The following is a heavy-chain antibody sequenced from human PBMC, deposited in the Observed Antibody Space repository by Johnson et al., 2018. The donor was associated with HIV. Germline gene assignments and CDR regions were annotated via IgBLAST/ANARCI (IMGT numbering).Heavy chain of an antibody. V-gene: IGHV3-30*02. CDR3: GKEAPGRWDLPVGAAIDI. Sequence: QMQLVESGGGVVQPGRSLRLSCAVSGFTFSNYGFHWVRQAPGKGLEWVAFIKYDDNNEYYADSVKGRFTMSRDNSKNTVHLQMNSLRVDDTALYYCGKEAPGRWDLPVGAAIDIWGQGTMVTVSS. J-gene: IGHJ3*02. CDR2: IKYDDNNE. D-gene: IGHD2-15*01. CDR1: GFTFSNYG.